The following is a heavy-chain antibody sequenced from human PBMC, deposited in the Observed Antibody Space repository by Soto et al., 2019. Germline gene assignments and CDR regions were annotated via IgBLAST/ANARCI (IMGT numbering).Heavy chain of an antibody. J-gene: IGHJ6*02. CDR3: SREPVGPDYAMDV. Sequence: SLILSCAASGFAFDTYGMHLVRQTPGKGLEWVAVLGFDGGGRYYAESVKGRFTISRDNSKKMLYLQMDSLRADDTALYYCSREPVGPDYAMDVWGQGTMVTVSS. D-gene: IGHD1-26*01. CDR1: GFAFDTYG. V-gene: IGHV3-33*01. CDR2: LGFDGGGR.